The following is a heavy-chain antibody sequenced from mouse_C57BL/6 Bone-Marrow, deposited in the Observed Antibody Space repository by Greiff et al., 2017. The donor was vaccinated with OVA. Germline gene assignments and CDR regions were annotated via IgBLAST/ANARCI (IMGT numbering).Heavy chain of an antibody. J-gene: IGHJ2*01. Sequence: EVHLVESGPGLVKPSQSLSLTCSVTGYSITSGYYWNWIRQFPGNKLEWMGYISYDGSNNYNPSLKNRISITRDTSKNQFFLKLNSVTTEDTATYYCARDQSGGYFDYWGQGTTLTVSS. V-gene: IGHV3-6*01. CDR3: ARDQSGGYFDY. CDR2: ISYDGSN. CDR1: GYSITSGYY.